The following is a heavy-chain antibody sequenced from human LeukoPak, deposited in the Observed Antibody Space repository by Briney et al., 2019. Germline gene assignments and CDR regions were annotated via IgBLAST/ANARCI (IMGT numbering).Heavy chain of an antibody. J-gene: IGHJ6*03. CDR1: GDSVSSNSAA. CDR3: ARGGTPYYDFWSGSPEYYYYYYMDV. CDR2: TYYRSKWYN. D-gene: IGHD3-3*01. V-gene: IGHV6-1*01. Sequence: SQTLSLTCAISGDSVSSNSAAWNWIRQSPSRGLEWLGRTYYRSKWYNDYAVSVKSRITINPDTSKNQFSLQLNSVTPEDTAVYYCARGGTPYYDFWSGSPEYYYYYYMDVWGKGTTVTVSS.